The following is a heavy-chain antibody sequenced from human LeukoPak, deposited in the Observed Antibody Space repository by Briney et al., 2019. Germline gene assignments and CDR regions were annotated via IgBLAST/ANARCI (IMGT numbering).Heavy chain of an antibody. V-gene: IGHV1-69*06. CDR1: GGTFSSYA. CDR2: IIPIFGTA. CDR3: AGEWLTDAFDI. Sequence: SVKVSCKASGGTFSSYAISWVRQAPGQGLEWMGGIIPIFGTANYAQKFQGRDTITADKSTSTAYMELSSLRSEDTAVYYCAGEWLTDAFDIWGQGTMVTVSS. J-gene: IGHJ3*02. D-gene: IGHD3-22*01.